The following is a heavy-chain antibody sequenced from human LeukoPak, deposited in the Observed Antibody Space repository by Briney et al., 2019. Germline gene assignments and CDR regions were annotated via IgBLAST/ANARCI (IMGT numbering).Heavy chain of an antibody. Sequence: SETLSLTCTVSGGSISSSSYYWGWIRQPPGKGLEWIGSIYYSGSTYYNPSLKSRVTISVDTSKNQFSPKLSSVTAADTAVYYCARGTYYDFWSGYYKTYYFDYWGQGTLVTVSS. CDR1: GGSISSSSYY. CDR3: ARGTYYDFWSGYYKTYYFDY. D-gene: IGHD3-3*01. CDR2: IYYSGST. V-gene: IGHV4-39*07. J-gene: IGHJ4*02.